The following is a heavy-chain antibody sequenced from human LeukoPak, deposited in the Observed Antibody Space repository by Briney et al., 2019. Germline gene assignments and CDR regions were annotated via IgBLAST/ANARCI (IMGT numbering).Heavy chain of an antibody. D-gene: IGHD3-10*01. J-gene: IGHJ3*02. V-gene: IGHV3-53*01. CDR1: AFTVSSNY. Sequence: AGGSLRLSCAASAFTVSSNYMSWVRQAPGKGLEWVSIIYSGGTTYYADSVKGRFTISRDNSKNTLYLQMNSLRAEDTAVYYCARTRDDAFDIWGQGTMVTVSS. CDR2: IYSGGTT. CDR3: ARTRDDAFDI.